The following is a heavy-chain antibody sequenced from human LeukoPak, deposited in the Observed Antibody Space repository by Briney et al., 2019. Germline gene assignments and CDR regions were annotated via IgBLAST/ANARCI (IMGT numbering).Heavy chain of an antibody. V-gene: IGHV3-48*01. Sequence: SGGSLRLSCAASGFTFSSYDMDWVRQAPGKGPEWVSYISGSSSTKYYADSVKGRFFISRDNAKNSLYLQMNSLRAEDTAVYYCAKVITGWSGDAFDIWGQGTMVTVSS. J-gene: IGHJ3*02. CDR3: AKVITGWSGDAFDI. CDR1: GFTFSSYD. CDR2: ISGSSSTK. D-gene: IGHD1-20*01.